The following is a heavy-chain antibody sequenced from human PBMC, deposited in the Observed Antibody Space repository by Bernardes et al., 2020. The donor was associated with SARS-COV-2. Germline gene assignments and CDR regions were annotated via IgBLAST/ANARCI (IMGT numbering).Heavy chain of an antibody. CDR2: LNPNSGNT. D-gene: IGHD3-22*01. V-gene: IGHV1-8*01. Sequence: ASVKVSCKASGYTFTSYDINWVRQATGQGLEWMGWLNPNSGNTGYARKFQGRVAMTRNTSISTAYMELSSLRSEDTSVYYCARGPGSYASRGYHWGGERYYYDYWGQGTQVTVS. J-gene: IGHJ4*02. CDR1: GYTFTSYD. CDR3: ARGPGSYASRGYHWGGERYYYDY.